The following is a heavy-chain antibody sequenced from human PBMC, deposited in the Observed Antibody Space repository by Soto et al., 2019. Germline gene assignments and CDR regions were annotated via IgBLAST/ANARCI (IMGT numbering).Heavy chain of an antibody. V-gene: IGHV3-23*01. CDR3: AKDRGYIVVVPAADY. CDR1: GFTFSSYA. CDR2: ISGSGGST. J-gene: IGHJ4*02. D-gene: IGHD2-2*01. Sequence: GESLKISCAASGFTFSSYAMSWVRQAPGKGLEWVSAISGSGGSTYYADSVKGRFTISRDNSKNTLYLQMNSLRAEDTAVYYCAKDRGYIVVVPAADYWGQGTLVTVSS.